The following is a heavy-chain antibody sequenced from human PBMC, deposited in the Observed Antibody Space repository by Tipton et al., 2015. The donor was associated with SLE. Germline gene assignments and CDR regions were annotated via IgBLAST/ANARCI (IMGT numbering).Heavy chain of an antibody. CDR2: IYYSGNT. J-gene: IGHJ6*02. V-gene: IGHV4-39*01. D-gene: IGHD6-6*01. Sequence: TLSLTCTVSGGSISISSYYWGWIRQPPGKGLEWIGSIYYSGNTYYNPSLKSRVTISVDTSKNQFSLKLSSVTAADTAVYYCARQEYGYYYGMDVWGQGTTVTVSS. CDR3: ARQEYGYYYGMDV. CDR1: GGSISISSYY.